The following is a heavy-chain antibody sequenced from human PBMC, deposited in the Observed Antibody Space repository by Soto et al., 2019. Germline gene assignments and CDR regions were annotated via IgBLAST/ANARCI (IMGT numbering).Heavy chain of an antibody. V-gene: IGHV2-5*08. CDR3: AHGRGWLFDF. Sequence: ESGPTLGNATQTLTLNCTFAGFSLTTNKMSVSWIRQPPGKALEWLALIYWDDDNHYSPSLNNRLTFTKDTSKNQVVLTLTNMDPVDTATYHCAHGRGWLFDFWGPGILVTVSS. J-gene: IGHJ4*02. CDR2: IYWDDDN. CDR1: GFSLTTNKMS. D-gene: IGHD6-19*01.